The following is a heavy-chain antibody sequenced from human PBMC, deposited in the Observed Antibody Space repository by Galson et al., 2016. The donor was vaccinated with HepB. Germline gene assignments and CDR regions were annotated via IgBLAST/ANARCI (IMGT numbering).Heavy chain of an antibody. J-gene: IGHJ6*02. CDR1: XXXFSNYX. D-gene: IGHD3-9*01. Sequence: RLSCAASXXXFSNYXXXWVRXAPGKGLEXXXVISYDGNNKYYAESVKGRFIISRDNSKNTPFLQMNSLRHEDTAVFHCARGGQRFXXFDWPSXYLAMDVXGQGXTVXXSS. V-gene: IGHV3-30*04. CDR2: ISYDGNNK. CDR3: ARGGQRFXXFDWPSXYLAMDV.